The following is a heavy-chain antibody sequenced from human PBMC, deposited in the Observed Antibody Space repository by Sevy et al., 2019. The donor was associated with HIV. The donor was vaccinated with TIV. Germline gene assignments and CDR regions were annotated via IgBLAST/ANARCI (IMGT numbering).Heavy chain of an antibody. CDR3: AAGYSGYDWADY. CDR1: GYTLTELS. Sequence: ASMKVSCKVSGYTLTELSMHWVRQAPGKGLEWMGGFDPEDGETIYAQKFQGRVTMTEDTSTDTAYMELSSLRSEDTAVYYCAAGYSGYDWADYWGQGTLVTVSS. D-gene: IGHD5-12*01. V-gene: IGHV1-24*01. J-gene: IGHJ4*02. CDR2: FDPEDGET.